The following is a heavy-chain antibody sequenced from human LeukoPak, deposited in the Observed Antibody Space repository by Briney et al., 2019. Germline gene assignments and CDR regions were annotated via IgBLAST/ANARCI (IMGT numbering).Heavy chain of an antibody. Sequence: GGSLRLSCAASGFTFSSNYMSWVRQAPGKGLEWASVIYSGGSTYYADSVKGRFTISRDNSKNTLYLQMNSLRAEDTAVYYCARAHTTTTPGYCSSTSCYRGNYFDYWGQGTLVTVSS. CDR3: ARAHTTTTPGYCSSTSCYRGNYFDY. V-gene: IGHV3-66*01. CDR2: IYSGGST. CDR1: GFTFSSNY. D-gene: IGHD2-2*01. J-gene: IGHJ4*02.